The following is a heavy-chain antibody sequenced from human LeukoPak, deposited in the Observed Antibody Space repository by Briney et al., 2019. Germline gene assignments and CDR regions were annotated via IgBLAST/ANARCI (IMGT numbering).Heavy chain of an antibody. D-gene: IGHD2-15*01. CDR3: ARWNPRSVVADTNWFDP. CDR1: GFTVSSNY. Sequence: PGGSLRLSCAASGFTVSSNYMSWVRQAPGKGLEWVSVIYSGGSTYYADSVKGRFTISRDNSKNTLYLQMNSLRAEDTAVYYCARWNPRSVVADTNWFDPWGQGTLVTVSS. J-gene: IGHJ5*02. CDR2: IYSGGST. V-gene: IGHV3-66*01.